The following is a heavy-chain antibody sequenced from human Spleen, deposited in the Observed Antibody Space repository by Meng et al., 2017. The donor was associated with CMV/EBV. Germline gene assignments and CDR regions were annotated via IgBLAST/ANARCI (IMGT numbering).Heavy chain of an antibody. CDR1: GFTFSTYA. V-gene: IGHV3-7*01. Sequence: GGSLRLSCAASGFTFSTYAMSWVRQAPGKGLEWVANINQDGSERYYVDSVRGRLTISRDNAKNSLYLQMNSLRAEDTAVYYCAAYTDDALDIWGQGTTVTVSS. CDR3: AAYTDDALDI. CDR2: INQDGSER. J-gene: IGHJ3*02. D-gene: IGHD2-21*01.